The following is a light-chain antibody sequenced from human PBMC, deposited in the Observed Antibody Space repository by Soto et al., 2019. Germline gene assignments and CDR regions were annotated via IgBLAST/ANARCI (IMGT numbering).Light chain of an antibody. Sequence: DTVMTQSPDSLAVSLGERATINCKSSQSXLFTSSNKNFLTWYQQKPGQPPKLLIYWASTRESGVPDRFSGSGSGTNFTLTISSLQAEDVAVYYCQQYYTTPWTFGQGTKVDI. V-gene: IGKV4-1*01. CDR2: WAS. J-gene: IGKJ1*01. CDR3: QQYYTTPWT. CDR1: QSXLFTSSNKNF.